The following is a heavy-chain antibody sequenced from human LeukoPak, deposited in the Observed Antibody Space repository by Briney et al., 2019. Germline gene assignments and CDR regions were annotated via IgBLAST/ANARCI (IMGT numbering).Heavy chain of an antibody. CDR2: IYHSGST. Sequence: SETLSLTCAVSGGSISSGGYSWSWIRQPPGKGLEWIGYIYHSGSTYYNPSLKSRVTISVDRSKNQFSLKLSSVTAADTAVYYCARVTLGGVWFGESQDYYGMDVWGQGTTVTVSS. V-gene: IGHV4-30-2*01. J-gene: IGHJ6*02. CDR1: GGSISSGGYS. CDR3: ARVTLGGVWFGESQDYYGMDV. D-gene: IGHD3-10*01.